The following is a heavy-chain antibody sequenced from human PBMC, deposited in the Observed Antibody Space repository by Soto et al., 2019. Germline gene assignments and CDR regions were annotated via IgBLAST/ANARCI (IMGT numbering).Heavy chain of an antibody. V-gene: IGHV4-59*01. CDR2: VYYSGTT. CDR1: NGSISTYY. J-gene: IGHJ5*02. D-gene: IGHD2-21*01. Sequence: SETLSLTCTVSNGSISTYYWSWVRQAPGEGLEWIGYVYYSGTTNYNPSLKSRVTISVDTSKNQFSLKLKSVTAADTAVYYCAKDYLWTGFDPWGQGILVTVSS. CDR3: AKDYLWTGFDP.